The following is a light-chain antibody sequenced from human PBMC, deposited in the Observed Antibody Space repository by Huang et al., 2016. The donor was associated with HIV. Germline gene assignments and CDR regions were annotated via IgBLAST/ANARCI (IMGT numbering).Light chain of an antibody. CDR1: QGISTW. V-gene: IGKV1-12*01. Sequence: DIQMTQSPSSVPASVGDRVTITCRASQGISTWLAWYQQRPGKAPKLLIYAASSLQSGVPSRFSGSGSGTDFTLTINNLQPEDVATYYCQHAHSFPYTFGQGTKLEI. CDR3: QHAHSFPYT. J-gene: IGKJ2*01. CDR2: AAS.